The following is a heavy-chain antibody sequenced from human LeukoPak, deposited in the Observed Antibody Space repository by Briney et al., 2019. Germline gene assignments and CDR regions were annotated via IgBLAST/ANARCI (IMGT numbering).Heavy chain of an antibody. V-gene: IGHV3-48*03. CDR1: GFTFSSYE. Sequence: EGSLRLSCAASGFTFSSYEMNWVRQAPGKGLEWVSYISSSGSTIYYADSVKGRFTISRDNAKNSLYLQMNSLRAEDTAVYYCARDSESATFDYWGQGTLVTVSS. D-gene: IGHD1-1*01. J-gene: IGHJ4*02. CDR2: ISSSGSTI. CDR3: ARDSESATFDY.